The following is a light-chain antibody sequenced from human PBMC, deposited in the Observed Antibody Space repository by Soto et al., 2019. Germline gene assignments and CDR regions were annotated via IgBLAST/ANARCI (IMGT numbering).Light chain of an antibody. Sequence: QSVLTQPPSVSAAPGQTVTISCSGGTSNIGHNYVSWYQQLPGTAPTLLIYGNDKRPSGIPDRFSGSKSGTSATLAITELQTGDEADYYCATWDTNLSAVFGGGTKLTVL. CDR1: TSNIGHNY. CDR3: ATWDTNLSAV. V-gene: IGLV1-51*01. J-gene: IGLJ3*02. CDR2: GND.